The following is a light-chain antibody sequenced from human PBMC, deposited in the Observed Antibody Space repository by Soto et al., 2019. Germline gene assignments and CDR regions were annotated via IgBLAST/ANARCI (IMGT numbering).Light chain of an antibody. CDR3: QQYDSWPWT. V-gene: IGKV3-15*01. CDR1: QSVSVN. Sequence: PVSLSDAARATLSCRASQSVSVNLAWYHQQPGQAPRLLIDGASSSATGIPARFSGSGSGTDFTLTISSLQSEDFAVYYCQQYDSWPWTFGQGTKVDI. J-gene: IGKJ1*01. CDR2: GAS.